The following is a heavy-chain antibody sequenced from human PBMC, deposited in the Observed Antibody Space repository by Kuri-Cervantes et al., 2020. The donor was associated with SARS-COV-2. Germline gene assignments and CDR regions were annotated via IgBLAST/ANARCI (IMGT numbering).Heavy chain of an antibody. CDR3: ARDGRSSSSSSKYYYYYMEV. CDR1: GFTVSSNY. CDR2: IYSGGST. V-gene: IGHV3-66*01. Sequence: GESLKLSCAASGFTVSSNYMSWVRQAPGKGLEWVSVIYSGGSTYYADSVKGRFTISRDNSKNTLYLQMNSLRAEDTAVYYCARDGRSSSSSSKYYYYYMEVWGKGTPVTVSS. D-gene: IGHD6-6*01. J-gene: IGHJ6*03.